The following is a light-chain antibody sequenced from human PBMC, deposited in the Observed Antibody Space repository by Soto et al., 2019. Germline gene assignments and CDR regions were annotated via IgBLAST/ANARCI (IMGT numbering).Light chain of an antibody. CDR3: VRYIGSGPYV. V-gene: IGLV8-61*01. CDR1: SGSVSTSYY. CDR2: STN. Sequence: HTVVTQEPSFSVSPGGTVTLTCGLSSGSVSTSYYPSWYQQTPGQAPRTLIYSTNTRSSGGPDGFSGSILGNKAALTITGADADDESDYYCVRYIGSGPYVFGTGTKLTVL. J-gene: IGLJ1*01.